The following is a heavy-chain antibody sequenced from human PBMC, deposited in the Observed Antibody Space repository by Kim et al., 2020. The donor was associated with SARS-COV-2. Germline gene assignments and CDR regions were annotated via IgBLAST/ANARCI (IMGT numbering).Heavy chain of an antibody. CDR3: ARDLHHRYCTNGVCHDY. Sequence: SVKVSCKASGGTFSSYAISWVRQAPGQGLEWMGGIIPIFGTANYAQKFQGRVTITADESTSTAYMELSSLRSEDTAVYYCARDLHHRYCTNGVCHDYWGQGTLVTVSS. D-gene: IGHD2-8*01. CDR2: IIPIFGTA. CDR1: GGTFSSYA. V-gene: IGHV1-69*13. J-gene: IGHJ4*02.